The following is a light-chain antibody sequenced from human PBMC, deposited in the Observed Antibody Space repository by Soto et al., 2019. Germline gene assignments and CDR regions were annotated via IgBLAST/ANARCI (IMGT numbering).Light chain of an antibody. J-gene: IGLJ2*01. V-gene: IGLV1-40*01. CDR1: SSNIGAGYD. CDR2: GNS. CDR3: QSYDSSLSGYVV. Sequence: QYVLTQPPSVSGAPGQRVTISCTGSSSNIGAGYDVHWYQQLPGTAPKLLIYGNSNRPSGVPDRFSGSKSGTSASLAITGLQAEDEADYYCQSYDSSLSGYVVFGGGTKLPVL.